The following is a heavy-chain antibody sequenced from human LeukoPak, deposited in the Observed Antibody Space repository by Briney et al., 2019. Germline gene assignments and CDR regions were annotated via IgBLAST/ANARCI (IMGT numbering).Heavy chain of an antibody. CDR1: GFTFSSYS. V-gene: IGHV3-21*01. Sequence: GGSLRLTCAASGFTFSSYSMNWVRQAPGKGLEWVSSISSSSSYIYYADSVKGRFTISRDNAKNSLYLQMNSLRAEDTAVYYCARDYNDCGDYFADYWGQGTLVTVSS. J-gene: IGHJ4*02. CDR2: ISSSSSYI. D-gene: IGHD4-17*01. CDR3: ARDYNDCGDYFADY.